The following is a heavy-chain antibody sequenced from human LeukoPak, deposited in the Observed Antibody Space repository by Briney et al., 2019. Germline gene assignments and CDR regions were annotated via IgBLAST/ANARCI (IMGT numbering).Heavy chain of an antibody. CDR3: ASLRGGDY. J-gene: IGHJ4*02. CDR1: GFTFSSYA. V-gene: IGHV3-30-3*01. D-gene: IGHD3-10*01. Sequence: GGSLRLSYAASGFTFSSYAMHWVRQAPGKGLEWVAVISYDGSNKYYADSVKGRFTISRDNSKNTLYLQMNSLRAEDTAVYYCASLRGGDYWGQGTLVTVSS. CDR2: ISYDGSNK.